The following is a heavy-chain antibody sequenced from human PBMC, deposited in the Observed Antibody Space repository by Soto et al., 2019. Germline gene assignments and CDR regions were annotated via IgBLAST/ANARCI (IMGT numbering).Heavy chain of an antibody. CDR3: AKGQDRSYYNSDAFDI. J-gene: IGHJ3*02. Sequence: GGSLRLSCAASGLTFSSYAMSWVRQAPGKGLEWVSATSGSGGSTYYADSVKGRFTISRDHSKNTLYLQMHSLRAEDTAVYYCAKGQDRSYYNSDAFDIWGPGTMVTVS. D-gene: IGHD3-10*01. V-gene: IGHV3-23*01. CDR1: GLTFSSYA. CDR2: TSGSGGST.